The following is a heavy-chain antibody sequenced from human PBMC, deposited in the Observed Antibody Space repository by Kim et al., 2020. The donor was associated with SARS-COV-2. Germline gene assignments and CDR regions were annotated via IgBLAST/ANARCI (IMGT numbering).Heavy chain of an antibody. CDR3: ARDNGRIFDY. J-gene: IGHJ4*02. Sequence: TNYARKFQGGVTMTRETSISPAYMELSRLRSDDTAVYYCARDNGRIFDYWGQGTLVTVSS. V-gene: IGHV1-2*02. CDR2: T. D-gene: IGHD2-15*01.